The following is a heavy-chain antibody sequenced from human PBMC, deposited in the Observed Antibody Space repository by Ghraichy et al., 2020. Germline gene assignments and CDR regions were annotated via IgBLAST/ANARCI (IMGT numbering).Heavy chain of an antibody. J-gene: IGHJ3*02. D-gene: IGHD3-10*01. V-gene: IGHV3-30*18. CDR3: AKDYRTWFGEKAFDI. CDR2: ISYDGSNK. Sequence: GGSLRLSCAASGFTFSNYGMHWVRQAPGKGLEWVAVISYDGSNKYYADSVKGRFTIPRDNSTNTLYLQMNSLRAEDTAVYYCAKDYRTWFGEKAFDIWGQGTMVTVSS. CDR1: GFTFSNYG.